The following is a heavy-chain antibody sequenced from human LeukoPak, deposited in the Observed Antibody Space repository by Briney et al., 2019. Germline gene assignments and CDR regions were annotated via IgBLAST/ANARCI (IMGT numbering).Heavy chain of an antibody. V-gene: IGHV3-23*01. J-gene: IGHJ4*02. Sequence: GGSLRLSCAASGFNLANHAMSWVRQTPGKGLEWVSAISGGGNITYYADSVTGRFTISRDNSKDTLFLQMHSLRPGDTAVYYCVREDTPATANYWGQGILVTISS. CDR1: GFNLANHA. D-gene: IGHD2-21*02. CDR2: ISGGGNIT. CDR3: VREDTPATANY.